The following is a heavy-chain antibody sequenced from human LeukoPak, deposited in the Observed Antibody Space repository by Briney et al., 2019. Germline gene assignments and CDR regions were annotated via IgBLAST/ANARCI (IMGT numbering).Heavy chain of an antibody. CDR2: IYYSGST. CDR1: GGSISSSSYY. V-gene: IGHV4-39*02. D-gene: IGHD2-21*01. J-gene: IGHJ2*01. CDR3: ARERRVARIVVVIAIRSKVWYFDL. Sequence: PSETLSLTCTVSGGSISSSSYYWGWIRQPPGKGLEWIGSIYYSGSTYYNPSLKSRVTISVDTSKNQFSLKLSSVTAADTAVYYCARERRVARIVVVIAIRSKVWYFDLWGRGTLVTVSS.